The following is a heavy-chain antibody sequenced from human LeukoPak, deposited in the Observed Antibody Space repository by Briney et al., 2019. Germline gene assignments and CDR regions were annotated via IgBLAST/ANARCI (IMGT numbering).Heavy chain of an antibody. CDR1: GYTFTGYY. V-gene: IGHV1-2*04. CDR3: ARDYYDSSGLDAFDI. J-gene: IGHJ3*02. CDR2: INPNSGGT. D-gene: IGHD3-22*01. Sequence: ASVKVSCKASGYTFTGYYMHWVRQAPGQGLEWMGWINPNSGGTNYAQKFQGWVTMTRDTSISTAYMELSRLGSDDTAVYYCARDYYDSSGLDAFDIWGQGTMVTVSS.